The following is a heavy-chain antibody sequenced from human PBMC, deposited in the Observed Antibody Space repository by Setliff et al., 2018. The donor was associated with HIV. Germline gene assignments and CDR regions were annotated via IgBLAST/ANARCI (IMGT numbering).Heavy chain of an antibody. CDR1: GGSISSSSYF. Sequence: PSETLSLTCSVSGGSISSSSYFWGWIRQPPGKGLEWIGSVYHSGTTYYNPSLKSRVTISVDMSNNQFSLKVTSVTAADTAVYYCMRGRSITIFGVAYFDFWGQGTQVTVSS. CDR2: VYHSGTT. D-gene: IGHD3-3*01. V-gene: IGHV4-39*07. CDR3: MRGRSITIFGVAYFDF. J-gene: IGHJ4*02.